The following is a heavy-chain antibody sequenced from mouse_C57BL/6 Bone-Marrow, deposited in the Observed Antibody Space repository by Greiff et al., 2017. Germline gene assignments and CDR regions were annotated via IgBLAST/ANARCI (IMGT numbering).Heavy chain of an antibody. V-gene: IGHV5-9*01. CDR2: ISGGGGNT. CDR3: GRRYYFDY. Sequence: EVQRVESGGGLVKPGGSLKLSCAASGFTFSSYTMSWVRQTPEKRLEWVATISGGGGNTYYPDSVKGRFTISRDNAKNTLYLQISSLWSEDTALYYCGRRYYFDYWGQGTTLTVSS. J-gene: IGHJ2*01. CDR1: GFTFSSYT.